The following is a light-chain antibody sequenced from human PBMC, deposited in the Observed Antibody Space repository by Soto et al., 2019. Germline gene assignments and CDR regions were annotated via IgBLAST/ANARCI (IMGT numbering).Light chain of an antibody. Sequence: DIQLTQSPSFLSASVGDRVTITCRASQGISSYLAWYQQKPGKAPKLLIYAASTLQSGVPSRFSGSGSGTELTLTISSLQPEDSATYYCQQLNSYPLTFGGGTKVEIK. CDR1: QGISSY. J-gene: IGKJ4*01. CDR3: QQLNSYPLT. V-gene: IGKV1-9*01. CDR2: AAS.